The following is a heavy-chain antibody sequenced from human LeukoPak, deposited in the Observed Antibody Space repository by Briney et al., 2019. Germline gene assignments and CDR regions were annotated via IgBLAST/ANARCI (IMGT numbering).Heavy chain of an antibody. CDR3: ATDSSYGYYYYGMDV. CDR2: INHSGST. V-gene: IGHV4-34*01. Sequence: SETLSLTCAVDGGSFSGYYWSWIRQPPGKGLEWIGEINHSGSTNYNPSLKIRVTISVDTSKNQFSLTLSSVTAADTAVYYCATDSSYGYYYYGMDVWGKGTTVTVSS. J-gene: IGHJ6*04. D-gene: IGHD5-18*01. CDR1: GGSFSGYY.